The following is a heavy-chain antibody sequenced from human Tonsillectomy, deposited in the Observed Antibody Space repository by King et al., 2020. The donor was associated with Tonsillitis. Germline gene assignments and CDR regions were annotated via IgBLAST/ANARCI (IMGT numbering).Heavy chain of an antibody. D-gene: IGHD1-26*01. CDR2: IGSSGYTK. Sequence: VQLVESGGGLVQPGGSLRLSCAASGFTFSSFEMNWVRQAPGKGLEWVAYIGSSGYTKYYADSVKGRFTISRDNAKNSLYLQMNSLRAEDTAVYYCARDLIGWSYPFYYWGQGTLVTVSS. CDR3: ARDLIGWSYPFYY. V-gene: IGHV3-48*03. CDR1: GFTFSSFE. J-gene: IGHJ4*02.